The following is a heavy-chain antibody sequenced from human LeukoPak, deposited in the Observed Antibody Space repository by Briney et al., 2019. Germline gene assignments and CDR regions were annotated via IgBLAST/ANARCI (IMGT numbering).Heavy chain of an antibody. V-gene: IGHV1-69*04. D-gene: IGHD4-17*01. CDR3: ARVPYYYGDYSQAFDV. J-gene: IGHJ3*01. Sequence: ASVKVSCKASGGTLSSYAFSWVRQAPGQGLEWTGRIIPILGTANYAQTFQGRVTITADKSTSTAYMELSSLRSEDTAVYYCARVPYYYGDYSQAFDVWGQGTMVTVSS. CDR2: IIPILGTA. CDR1: GGTLSSYA.